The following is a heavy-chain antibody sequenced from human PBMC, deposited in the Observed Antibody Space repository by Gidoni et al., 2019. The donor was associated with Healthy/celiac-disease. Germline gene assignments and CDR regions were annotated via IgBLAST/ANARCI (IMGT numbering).Heavy chain of an antibody. D-gene: IGHD3-3*01. CDR2: ISSSSSYI. CDR1: GFTFSSYS. CDR3: ARDCYDFWSGYQNWFDP. Sequence: EVQLVESGGGLVKPGGSLRLSCAASGFTFSSYSMNWVRQAPGKGLEWVSSISSSSSYIYYADSVKGRFTISRDNAKNSLYLQMNSLRAEDTAVYYCARDCYDFWSGYQNWFDPWGQGTLVTVSS. J-gene: IGHJ5*02. V-gene: IGHV3-21*01.